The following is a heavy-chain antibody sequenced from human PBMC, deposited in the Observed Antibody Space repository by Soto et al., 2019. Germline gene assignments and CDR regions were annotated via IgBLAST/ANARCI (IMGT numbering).Heavy chain of an antibody. CDR3: ARGAWDDYSGTNYGMDV. J-gene: IGHJ6*02. CDR2: IIPIFGTA. Sequence: SVKVSCKASGGTFSSYAISWVQQAPGQGLEWMGGIIPIFGTANYAQKFQGRVTITADESTSTAYMELSSLRPEDTAVYYCARGAWDDYSGTNYGMDVWGQGTTVTVSS. V-gene: IGHV1-69*13. D-gene: IGHD4-4*01. CDR1: GGTFSSYA.